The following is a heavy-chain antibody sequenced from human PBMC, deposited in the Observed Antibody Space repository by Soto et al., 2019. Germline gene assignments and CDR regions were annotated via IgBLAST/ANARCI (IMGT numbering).Heavy chain of an antibody. CDR3: ARSLRGVIIDFDS. CDR1: GFTFSSNA. V-gene: IGHV3-23*01. D-gene: IGHD3-10*01. CDR2: ISGTTDNT. J-gene: IGHJ4*02. Sequence: EVQLLESGGGLIQAGGSLRLSCAASGFTFSSNAMSWVRQAPGKGLEWVSAISGTTDNTYYADSVKGRFTISRDNSKNTLYLQMNSLRAEDTALYYCARSLRGVIIDFDSWGQGTLVTVSS.